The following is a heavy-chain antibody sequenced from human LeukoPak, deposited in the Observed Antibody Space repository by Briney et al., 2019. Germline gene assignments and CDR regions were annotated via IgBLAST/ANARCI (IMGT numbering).Heavy chain of an antibody. J-gene: IGHJ5*02. CDR2: INAYNGNT. D-gene: IGHD2-2*01. CDR3: ARDVTDIVVVPAATWFDP. Sequence: LWASVKVSCKASGYTFTSYGISWVRQAPGQGLEWMGWINAYNGNTNYAQKLQGRVTMTTDTSTSTAYMELRSLRSDDTAVYYCARDVTDIVVVPAATWFDPWGQGTLVTVSS. CDR1: GYTFTSYG. V-gene: IGHV1-18*01.